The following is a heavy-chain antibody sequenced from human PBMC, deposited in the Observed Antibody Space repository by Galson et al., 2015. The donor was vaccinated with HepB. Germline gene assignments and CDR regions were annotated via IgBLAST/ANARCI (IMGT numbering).Heavy chain of an antibody. Sequence: SVKVSCKASGYTFTGYYMHWVRQAPGQGLEWMGWINPNSGGTNYAQKFQGWVTMTRDTSISTAYMELSRLRSDDTAVYYCARGPLIAAEGGQLGTNFDYWGQGTLVTVSS. CDR2: INPNSGGT. CDR1: GYTFTGYY. J-gene: IGHJ4*02. V-gene: IGHV1-2*04. CDR3: ARGPLIAAEGGQLGTNFDY. D-gene: IGHD1-7*01.